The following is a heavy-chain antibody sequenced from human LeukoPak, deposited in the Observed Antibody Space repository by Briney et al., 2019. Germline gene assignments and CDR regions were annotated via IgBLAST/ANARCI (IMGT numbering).Heavy chain of an antibody. CDR3: ARMKGCSSTTCYFAIY. J-gene: IGHJ4*02. CDR2: ISYDGSNK. CDR1: GFTFSSYG. Sequence: GGSLRLSCAASGFTFSSYGMHWVRQAPGKGLEWVAAISYDGSNKFYADSVKGRFTISRDNSKNTLYVQMNSLRAEDTAVYYCARMKGCSSTTCYFAIYWGQGTLVTVSS. V-gene: IGHV3-30*03. D-gene: IGHD2-2*01.